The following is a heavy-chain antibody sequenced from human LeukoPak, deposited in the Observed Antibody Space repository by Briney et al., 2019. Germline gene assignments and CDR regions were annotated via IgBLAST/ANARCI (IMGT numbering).Heavy chain of an antibody. D-gene: IGHD3-22*01. CDR1: GFTFSDYW. J-gene: IGHJ5*02. CDR3: VRGQIGVSVIVH. Sequence: GGSLGLSCAASGFTFSDYWMHWVRQVPGKGLVWVSRIKGDGSETNYADSVKGRFTISRDNAKNTLFLQMNSLRAEDTAVYYCVRGQIGVSVIVHWGQGTLVTVSS. CDR2: IKGDGSET. V-gene: IGHV3-74*01.